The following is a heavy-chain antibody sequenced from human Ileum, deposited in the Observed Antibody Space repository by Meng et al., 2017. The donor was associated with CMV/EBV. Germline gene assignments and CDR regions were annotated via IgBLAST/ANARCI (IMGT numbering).Heavy chain of an antibody. CDR3: ARDISVVGAGYWYFDL. Sequence: SGGSVSNYYWSWFRQPPGKGLEWIGYIYYSGSTNYNPSLKSRVSISIDTSRDQFSLRLNSVTAADTAVYYCARDISVVGAGYWYFDLWGRGTLVTVSS. V-gene: IGHV4-59*02. J-gene: IGHJ2*01. CDR1: GGSVSNYY. D-gene: IGHD1-26*01. CDR2: IYYSGST.